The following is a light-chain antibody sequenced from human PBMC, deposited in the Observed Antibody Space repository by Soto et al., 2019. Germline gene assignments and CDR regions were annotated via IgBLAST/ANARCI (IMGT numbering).Light chain of an antibody. V-gene: IGKV3-15*01. CDR2: RAS. Sequence: EIVMTQSPATLSVSPGERATLSCRASQSVGISLAWYQQKPGQAPRLLIYRASTRATGIPERFSGSGSGTEFTLPISSLQSEDLAVYYCQQYLDWPVDTFGQGTKLEIK. CDR1: QSVGIS. CDR3: QQYLDWPVDT. J-gene: IGKJ2*01.